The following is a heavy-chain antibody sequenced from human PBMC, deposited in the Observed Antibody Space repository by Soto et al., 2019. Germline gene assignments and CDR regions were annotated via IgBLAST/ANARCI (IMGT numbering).Heavy chain of an antibody. CDR3: ARDLNLYGDYVDY. CDR1: GFTFSSYG. D-gene: IGHD4-17*01. V-gene: IGHV3-33*01. CDR2: IWYDGSNK. Sequence: PGGSLRLSCAASGFTFSSYGMHWVRQAPGKGLEWVAVIWYDGSNKYYADSVKGRFTISRDNSKNTLYLQMNSLRAEDTAVYYWARDLNLYGDYVDYWGQGTLVTVSS. J-gene: IGHJ4*02.